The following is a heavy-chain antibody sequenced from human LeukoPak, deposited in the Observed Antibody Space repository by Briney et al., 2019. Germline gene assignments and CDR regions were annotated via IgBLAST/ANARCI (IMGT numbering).Heavy chain of an antibody. CDR2: IYYDGSDK. Sequence: GSLRLSCVVSGLTFRNFGMHWVRQAPGKGLEWVAVIYYDGSDKYYVDSVKGRFAVSRDNSKNTLYLQMNNLRVEDTAVYHCARDRSQHYFDYWGQGALVTVSS. V-gene: IGHV3-33*01. D-gene: IGHD5-18*01. CDR3: ARDRSQHYFDY. CDR1: GLTFRNFG. J-gene: IGHJ4*02.